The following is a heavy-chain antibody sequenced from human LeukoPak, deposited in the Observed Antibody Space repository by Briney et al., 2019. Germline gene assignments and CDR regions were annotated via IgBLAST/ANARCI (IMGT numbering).Heavy chain of an antibody. J-gene: IGHJ6*02. V-gene: IGHV5-51*01. D-gene: IGHD2-2*01. CDR1: GYSFTSYW. Sequence: GESLKISCKGSGYSFTSYWIGWVRQMPGKGLEWMGIIYPGDSDTRYSPSFQGQVTISADKSISTAYLQWSSLKASDTAMYYCARRGDCSSTSCYERSYYYGMDVWGQGTTVTVSS. CDR3: ARRGDCSSTSCYERSYYYGMDV. CDR2: IYPGDSDT.